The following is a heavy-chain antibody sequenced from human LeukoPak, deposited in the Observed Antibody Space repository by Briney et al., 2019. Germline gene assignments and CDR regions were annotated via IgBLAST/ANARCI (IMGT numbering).Heavy chain of an antibody. CDR1: GFTFSNFW. Sequence: GGSLRLSCAASGFTFSNFWLHWVRQAPGKGLEWVSRITSDGSNINYADSVQGRFTISRDNAKNTLYLQMNSLRAEDTAGYYCARGGHSSFDYWGQGALVTVSS. CDR3: ARGGHSSFDY. D-gene: IGHD3-16*01. V-gene: IGHV3-74*01. J-gene: IGHJ4*02. CDR2: ITSDGSNI.